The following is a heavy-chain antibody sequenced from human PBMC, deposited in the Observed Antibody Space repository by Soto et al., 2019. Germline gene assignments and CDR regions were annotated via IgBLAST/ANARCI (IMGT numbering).Heavy chain of an antibody. D-gene: IGHD3-22*01. CDR2: ISGSGGST. Sequence: GGSLRLSCAASGFTFSSYAMSWVRQAPGKGLEWVSAISGSGGSTYYADSVKGRFTISRDNSKNTLYLQMNSLRAEDTAVYYCAKDHLTYYYDRSGYYSWGAFDIWGQGTMVTVSS. CDR1: GFTFSSYA. J-gene: IGHJ3*02. V-gene: IGHV3-23*01. CDR3: AKDHLTYYYDRSGYYSWGAFDI.